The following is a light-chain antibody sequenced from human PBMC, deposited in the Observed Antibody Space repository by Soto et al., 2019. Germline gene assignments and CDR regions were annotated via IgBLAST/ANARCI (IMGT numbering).Light chain of an antibody. V-gene: IGKV3-20*01. CDR3: QQYGDSPPT. CDR1: QSVSSAF. CDR2: ATA. Sequence: IVLTQSPGTLSLSPGERATLSCRASQSVSSAFFAWYQKKPGQPLRLLIYATASRATGTPDMFSSSGSATDFTLTISRLEPEDFAVYYCQQYGDSPPTFGRGTKVEIK. J-gene: IGKJ2*01.